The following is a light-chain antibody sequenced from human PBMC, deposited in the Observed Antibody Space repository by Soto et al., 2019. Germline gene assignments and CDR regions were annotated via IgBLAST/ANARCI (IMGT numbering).Light chain of an antibody. Sequence: DIQMTQSPSSVSASVGDRVTITCRASQGISNWLAWYQQKPGKAPNLLIYGASNLQSGVPSRFSGSGSGTDFTLTSSSLQPEDFATYYCQQSNSFPFTFGQGTRLDIK. V-gene: IGKV1-12*01. CDR1: QGISNW. J-gene: IGKJ2*01. CDR3: QQSNSFPFT. CDR2: GAS.